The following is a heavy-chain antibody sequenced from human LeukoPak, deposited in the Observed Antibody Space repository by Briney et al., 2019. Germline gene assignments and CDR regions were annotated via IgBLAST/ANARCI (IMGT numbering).Heavy chain of an antibody. CDR2: ISGSGGST. J-gene: IGHJ4*02. Sequence: GGSLRLSCAASGFTFTSYAMSWVRQAPGKGLEWVSGISGSGGSTNYADSVKGRFTISRDNPKSTLYLQMNSLRAEDTAVYYCAKDRKNIVVAIAAHNYWGQGTLVTVSS. D-gene: IGHD2-15*01. CDR1: GFTFTSYA. CDR3: AKDRKNIVVAIAAHNY. V-gene: IGHV3-23*01.